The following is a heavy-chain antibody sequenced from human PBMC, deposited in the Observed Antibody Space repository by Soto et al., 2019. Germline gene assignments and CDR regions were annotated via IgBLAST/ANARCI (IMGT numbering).Heavy chain of an antibody. D-gene: IGHD1-26*01. Sequence: QITLKESGPTLVKPTQTLTLTCTFSGFSLSTSGVGVGWIRQPPGKALEWLALIYWDDDKRYSPSLKSRLTIAKDTSKNQVVLTMTNMDPVDTATYYCAHSSGSYYFGWFDPWGQGTLVTVSS. CDR3: AHSSGSYYFGWFDP. CDR1: GFSLSTSGVG. CDR2: IYWDDDK. V-gene: IGHV2-5*02. J-gene: IGHJ5*02.